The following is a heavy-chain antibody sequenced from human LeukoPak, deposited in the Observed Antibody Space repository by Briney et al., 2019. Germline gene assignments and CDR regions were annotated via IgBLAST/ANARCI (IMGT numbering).Heavy chain of an antibody. CDR1: CYTFTSFG. CDR2: ISAYNGNT. J-gene: IGHJ5*02. CDR3: ARDSPVLEGKKFDP. D-gene: IGHD3-10*01. V-gene: IGHV1-18*01. Sequence: ASVKGSCKASCYTFTSFGISWVRQAPGQGLEWIGWISAYNGNTNYAQKLQGRVTMTTDTSTSTAYMELRSLRSDDTAVYYCARDSPVLEGKKFDPWGQGTLVTVSS.